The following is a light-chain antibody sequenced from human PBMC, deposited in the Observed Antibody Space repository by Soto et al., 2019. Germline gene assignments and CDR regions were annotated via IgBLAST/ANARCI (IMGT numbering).Light chain of an antibody. Sequence: AIRMTQSPSSFSSSTGDRVTITCRASQGISSYLAWYQQKPGKAPKLLIYAASTWQSGVPSRFSGSGSGTDFTLTLSCLQSEDFATYYWQQYYSYLLTFRGGTKVEIK. CDR3: QQYYSYLLT. V-gene: IGKV1-8*01. CDR1: QGISSY. J-gene: IGKJ4*01. CDR2: AAS.